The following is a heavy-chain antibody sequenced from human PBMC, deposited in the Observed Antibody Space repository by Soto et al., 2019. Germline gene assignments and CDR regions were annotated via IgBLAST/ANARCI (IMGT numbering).Heavy chain of an antibody. J-gene: IGHJ4*02. V-gene: IGHV1-3*01. CDR3: AILVSSGQPYDF. Sequence: GASVKVYCKASGYTFTSYAMHWVRQAPGQRLEWMGWINAGNGNTKYSQKFQGRVTITRDTSASTAYMELSSLRSEDTAVYYCAILVSSGQPYDFWGQGTLVTLSS. D-gene: IGHD3-22*01. CDR1: GYTFTSYA. CDR2: INAGNGNT.